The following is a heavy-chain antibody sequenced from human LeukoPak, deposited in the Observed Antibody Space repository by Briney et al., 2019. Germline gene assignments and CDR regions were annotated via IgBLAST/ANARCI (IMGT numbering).Heavy chain of an antibody. V-gene: IGHV3-23*01. CDR2: ISGSGGST. Sequence: HTGGSLRLSCAASGFTFSSYAMSWVRQAPGKGLEWVSAISGSGGSTYYADSVNGRFTISRDNSKNTLYLQMNSLRAEDTAVYYCAGGWLVPANDYWGQGTLVTVSS. CDR3: AGGWLVPANDY. J-gene: IGHJ4*02. D-gene: IGHD6-19*01. CDR1: GFTFSSYA.